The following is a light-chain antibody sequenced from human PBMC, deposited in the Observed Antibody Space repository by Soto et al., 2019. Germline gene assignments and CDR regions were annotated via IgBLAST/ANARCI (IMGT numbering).Light chain of an antibody. CDR2: EVS. CDR3: SSYTSNNTVV. CDR1: SSDVGGYNS. Sequence: QSVLTQPASVSGSPGQSITISCTGTSSDVGGYNSVSWYQQDPGKAPKLKIYEVSNRPSGVSNHFSGSKSGNTASLTISGLQAEDEADYYCSSYTSNNTVVFGGGTKVTVL. J-gene: IGLJ2*01. V-gene: IGLV2-14*01.